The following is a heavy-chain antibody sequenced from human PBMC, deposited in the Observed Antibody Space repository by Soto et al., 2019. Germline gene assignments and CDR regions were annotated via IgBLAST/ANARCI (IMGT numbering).Heavy chain of an antibody. CDR2: IYWDDDQ. D-gene: IGHD2-2*01. CDR3: AHAYGGTSWPNDAFDV. CDR1: GFSLSTDGVG. V-gene: IGHV2-5*02. J-gene: IGHJ3*01. Sequence: QITLKESGPTLVKPTQTLTLTCTFSGFSLSTDGVGVGWIRQPPGKALEWLALIYWDDDQRYSPSLKTRLTIPKETSKNQVVLTMTNMAPVDTATYYCAHAYGGTSWPNDAFDVWGQGTVVTVSS.